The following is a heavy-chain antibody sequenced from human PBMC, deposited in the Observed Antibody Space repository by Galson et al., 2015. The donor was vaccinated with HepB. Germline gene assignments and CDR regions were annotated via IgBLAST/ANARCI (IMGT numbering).Heavy chain of an antibody. V-gene: IGHV3-30-3*01. CDR2: TSSDGARK. CDR1: GFTFSTSV. Sequence: SLRLSCAAPGFTFSTSVLHWVRQAPGKGPEWVAVTSSDGARKYYADSVKGRFTISRDNSNNILYLQMNTLSAEDTAVYYCARESSPHEHFDYWGQGTLVTVSS. CDR3: ARESSPHEHFDY. J-gene: IGHJ4*02. D-gene: IGHD2-15*01.